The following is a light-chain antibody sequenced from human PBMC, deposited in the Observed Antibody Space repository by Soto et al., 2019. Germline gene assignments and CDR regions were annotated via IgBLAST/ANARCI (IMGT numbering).Light chain of an antibody. CDR3: SSYAGGPRV. J-gene: IGLJ3*02. CDR1: SSDVGGYNY. CDR2: EVS. V-gene: IGLV2-8*01. Sequence: QSALTQPPSASGSPGQSVTISCTGASSDVGGYNYVSWYQQHPGKAPRLMIYEVSKRPSGVPDRFSGSKSGNTASLTVSGLQAEDEADYYCSSYAGGPRVFGGGTKLTVL.